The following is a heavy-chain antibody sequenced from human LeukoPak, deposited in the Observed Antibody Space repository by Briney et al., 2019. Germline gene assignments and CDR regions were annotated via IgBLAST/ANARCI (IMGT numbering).Heavy chain of an antibody. CDR2: ISVYNGNT. J-gene: IGHJ3*01. V-gene: IGHV1-18*01. Sequence: ASVKVSCKASGYTFASYGISWVRQAPGQGLEWMGWISVYNGNTNYAQKLQDRVTMTTDTSTSTAYMELRSLRSDDTAVYYCARGKLLLGVFLWGQGTMVTVSS. CDR1: GYTFASYG. D-gene: IGHD3-16*01. CDR3: ARGKLLLGVFL.